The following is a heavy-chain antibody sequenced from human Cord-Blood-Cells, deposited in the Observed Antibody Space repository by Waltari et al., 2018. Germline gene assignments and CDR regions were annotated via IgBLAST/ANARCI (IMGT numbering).Heavy chain of an antibody. J-gene: IGHJ3*02. Sequence: EVQLLESGGGLVQPGGSLRLSCAASGFTFSSYAMSWVRQAPGNGLGWVSGISGGGGSTYDADAVKGRFTISRDNSKNTLYLQMNSLRAEDTAVYYCARFGDIWGQGTMVTVSS. V-gene: IGHV3-23*01. CDR3: ARFGDI. CDR2: ISGGGGST. D-gene: IGHD3-10*01. CDR1: GFTFSSYA.